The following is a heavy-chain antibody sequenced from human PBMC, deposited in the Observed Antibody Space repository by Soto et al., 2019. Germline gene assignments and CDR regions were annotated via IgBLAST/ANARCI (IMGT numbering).Heavy chain of an antibody. CDR2: TYYRSKWYS. Sequence: SQTLSLTCAISRDSVSSDRAAWNWIRQSPSRGLEWLGKTYYRSKWYSDYAVSVKSRIIINADTSKNQFSLQLNSVTPEDTAVYYCARDVFLSIYSPYSLFALRSQGSLV. D-gene: IGHD3-3*01. V-gene: IGHV6-1*01. J-gene: IGHJ5*02. CDR1: RDSVSSDRAA. CDR3: ARDVFLSIYSPYSLFAL.